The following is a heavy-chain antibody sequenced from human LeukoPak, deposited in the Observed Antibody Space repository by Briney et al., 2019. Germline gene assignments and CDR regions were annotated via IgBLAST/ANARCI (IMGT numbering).Heavy chain of an antibody. J-gene: IGHJ6*02. V-gene: IGHV1-69*02. D-gene: IGHD1-20*01. CDR2: IIPILGIA. CDR3: AGAAYNWNDYYCYGMDV. CDR1: GGTFSSYT. Sequence: SVKVSCKASGGTFSSYTISWVRQAPGQGLEWMGRIIPILGIANYAQKFQGRVTITADKSTSTAYMELSSLRSEDTAVYYCAGAAYNWNDYYCYGMDVWGQGTTVTVSS.